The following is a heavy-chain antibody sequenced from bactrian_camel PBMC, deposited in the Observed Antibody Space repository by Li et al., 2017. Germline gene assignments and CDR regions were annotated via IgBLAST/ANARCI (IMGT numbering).Heavy chain of an antibody. Sequence: HVQLVESGGGSVQAGGSLRLSCVVSGYTIGNSCMAWFRRAPGKERERVALIESSGTTTYAASVKGRFTISKDNAKNTLYLQMNNLKTEDTGVYYCDVGWKRVHASARDLESPGTQVTVS. J-gene: IGHJ4*01. V-gene: IGHV3S55*01. CDR1: GYTIGNSC. CDR2: IESSGTT. D-gene: IGHD5*01.